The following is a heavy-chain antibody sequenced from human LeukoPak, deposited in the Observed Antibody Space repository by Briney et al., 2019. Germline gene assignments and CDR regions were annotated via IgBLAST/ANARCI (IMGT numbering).Heavy chain of an antibody. Sequence: GGSLRLSCAASGFTFSSYAMSWVRQAPGKGLEWVSGTSSSGGSTYYADSVKGRFTISRDNAKNSLYLQMNSLRAEDTAVYYCARDQGTYYDFWSGYLGLDAFDIWGQGTMVTVSS. D-gene: IGHD3-3*01. J-gene: IGHJ3*02. CDR2: TSSSGGST. V-gene: IGHV3-23*01. CDR1: GFTFSSYA. CDR3: ARDQGTYYDFWSGYLGLDAFDI.